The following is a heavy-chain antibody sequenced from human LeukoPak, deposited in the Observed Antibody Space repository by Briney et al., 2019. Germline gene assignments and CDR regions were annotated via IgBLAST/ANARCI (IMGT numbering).Heavy chain of an antibody. CDR2: IKGKTDGGTT. CDR1: GFTFSNAW. V-gene: IGHV3-15*01. CDR3: TTVTILAGEHYYYYMDV. Sequence: GRSLRLSCAASGFTFSNAWMSWVRQAPGKGLEWVGRIKGKTDGGTTDYAAPVKGRFTISRDDSKNTLYLQMNSLKTEDTAVYYCTTVTILAGEHYYYYMDVWGKGTTVTVSS. D-gene: IGHD3-3*01. J-gene: IGHJ6*03.